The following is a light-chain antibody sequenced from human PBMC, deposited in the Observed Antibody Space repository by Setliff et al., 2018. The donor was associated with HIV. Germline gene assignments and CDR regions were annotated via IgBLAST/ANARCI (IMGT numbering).Light chain of an antibody. CDR1: SSDVGGHNY. V-gene: IGLV2-14*01. Sequence: QSALAQPASVSGSPGQSITISCTGTSSDVGGHNYVSWYQHHPGKAPKVMIYEVSIRPSGISNRFSGSKSGNTASLTISGLQPDDDADYYCTSYTTSSAPLVFGSGTKVTVL. CDR3: TSYTTSSAPLV. J-gene: IGLJ1*01. CDR2: EVS.